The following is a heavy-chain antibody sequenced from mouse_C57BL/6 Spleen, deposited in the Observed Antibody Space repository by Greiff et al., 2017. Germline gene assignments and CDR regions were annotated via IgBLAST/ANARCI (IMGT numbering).Heavy chain of an antibody. CDR2: ILPGSGST. CDR3: AKPNNYYGSSYYFDY. J-gene: IGHJ2*01. Sequence: VQLQQSGAELMKPGASVKLSCKATGYTFTGYWIEWVKQRPGHGLEWIGEILPGSGSTNYNEKFKGKATFTADTSSNTAYMQLSSLTTEDSAIYYCAKPNNYYGSSYYFDYWGQGTTLTVSS. V-gene: IGHV1-9*01. D-gene: IGHD1-1*01. CDR1: GYTFTGYW.